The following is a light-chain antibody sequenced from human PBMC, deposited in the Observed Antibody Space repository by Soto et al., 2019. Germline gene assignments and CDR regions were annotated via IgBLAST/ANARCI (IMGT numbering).Light chain of an antibody. CDR2: GAS. CDR3: QQYGSSPPLT. J-gene: IGKJ4*01. Sequence: EIVLTQSPGTLSLSPGERSTLSFSSSQSVSSSYLAWHQQKPGQAPRLLIYGASSRATGIPDRFSGSGSGTDFTLTISRLEPEDFAVYYCQQYGSSPPLTFGGGTKVDI. CDR1: QSVSSSY. V-gene: IGKV3-20*01.